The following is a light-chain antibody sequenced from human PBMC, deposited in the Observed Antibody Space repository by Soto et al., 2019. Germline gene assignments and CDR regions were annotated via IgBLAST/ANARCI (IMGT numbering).Light chain of an antibody. J-gene: IGKJ2*01. CDR3: QQYNNWTAVT. Sequence: EIVMTQSPATLSVSPGERATLSCRASQSVSSNLAWYQQKPGQAPRLLIYGSSTRATGIPARFSGSGSGTEFTLTISSLQSEDFAVYYCQQYNNWTAVTFGQGTMLEIK. CDR1: QSVSSN. CDR2: GSS. V-gene: IGKV3-15*01.